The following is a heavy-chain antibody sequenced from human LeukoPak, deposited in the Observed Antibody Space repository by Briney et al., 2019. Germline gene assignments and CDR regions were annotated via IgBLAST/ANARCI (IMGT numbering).Heavy chain of an antibody. Sequence: QAGGSLRLSCAASGFTVSTNYMNWVRQAPGKGLEWVSILYSGSSTYYADSVEGRFTISRDSSKNTQFLQMNDLRAEDTAVYYCARVGDHFHWYLDLWGRGTLVTVSS. CDR2: LYSGSST. J-gene: IGHJ2*01. CDR3: ARVGDHFHWYLDL. D-gene: IGHD3-3*02. V-gene: IGHV3-53*01. CDR1: GFTVSTNY.